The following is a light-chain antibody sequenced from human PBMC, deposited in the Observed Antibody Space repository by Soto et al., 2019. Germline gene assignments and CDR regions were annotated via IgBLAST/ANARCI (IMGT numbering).Light chain of an antibody. CDR1: SADVGAFDY. CDR2: DVS. CDR3: AAYTTSSTLV. J-gene: IGLJ3*02. V-gene: IGLV2-14*03. Sequence: QSALTQPASVSGSPGQSLTISCAGTSADVGAFDYVSWYQHHPGKVPKLMIYDVSDRPSGVSTRFSGSKSANMASLTISGLQADDEADYYCAAYTTSSTLVFGGGTKVTVL.